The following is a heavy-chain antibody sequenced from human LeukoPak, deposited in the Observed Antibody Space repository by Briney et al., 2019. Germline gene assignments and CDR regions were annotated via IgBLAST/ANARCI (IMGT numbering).Heavy chain of an antibody. CDR2: INPNSGGT. J-gene: IGHJ4*02. V-gene: IGHV1-2*02. CDR3: ARCPLPYSGYDYCIDY. Sequence: GASVKVSCKASGYTFTGYYMHWVRQAPGQGLEWTGWINPNSGGTNYAQKFQGRVTMTRDTSISTAYMELSRLRSDDTAVYYCARCPLPYSGYDYCIDYWGQGTLVTVSS. D-gene: IGHD5-12*01. CDR1: GYTFTGYY.